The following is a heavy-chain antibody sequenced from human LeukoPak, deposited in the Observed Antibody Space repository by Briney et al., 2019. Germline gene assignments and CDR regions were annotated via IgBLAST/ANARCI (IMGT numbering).Heavy chain of an antibody. V-gene: IGHV3-73*01. J-gene: IGHJ3*02. D-gene: IGHD3-3*01. CDR1: GFTLSGSA. CDR3: TRLAYYDFWSGSPDAFDI. CDR2: IRSKANSYAI. Sequence: PGGSLRLSCAASGFTLSGSAMHWVRQASPKGLEWVGRIRSKANSYAIAYAASVKSSYTISSIDTENMSYLQMSSLKTEDTAVYYCTRLAYYDFWSGSPDAFDIWGQGTMVTVSS.